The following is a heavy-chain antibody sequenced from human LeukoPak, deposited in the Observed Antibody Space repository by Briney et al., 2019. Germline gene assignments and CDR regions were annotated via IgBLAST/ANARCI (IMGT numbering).Heavy chain of an antibody. V-gene: IGHV1-18*01. Sequence: ASVKVSCKASGYTFTSYGISWVRQAPGQGLEWMGWISAYNGNTNYAQKLQGRVTMTTDTSTSTAYMELRSLRSDDTAVYYCARADIVVVPAAMSTPDYWGQGTLVTVSS. CDR2: ISAYNGNT. D-gene: IGHD2-2*01. J-gene: IGHJ4*02. CDR1: GYTFTSYG. CDR3: ARADIVVVPAAMSTPDY.